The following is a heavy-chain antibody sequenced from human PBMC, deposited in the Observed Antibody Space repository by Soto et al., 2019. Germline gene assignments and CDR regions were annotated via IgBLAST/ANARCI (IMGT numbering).Heavy chain of an antibody. V-gene: IGHV1-3*01. CDR1: GYTFTSYA. J-gene: IGHJ4*02. Sequence: ASVKVSCKASGYTFTSYAMHWVRQAPGQRLEWMGWINAGNGNTKYSQRFQGRVTITRDTSASTAYMELSSLRSEDTAVYYCARDPGYSYADYWGQGTLVTVSS. D-gene: IGHD5-18*01. CDR2: INAGNGNT. CDR3: ARDPGYSYADY.